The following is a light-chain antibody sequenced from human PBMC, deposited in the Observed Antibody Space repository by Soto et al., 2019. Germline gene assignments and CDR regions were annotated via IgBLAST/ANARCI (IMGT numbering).Light chain of an antibody. J-gene: IGKJ4*01. V-gene: IGKV3-15*01. CDR1: QSINSN. Sequence: EIVMTQSPATLSLSPGEIATLYCSASQSINSNLAWYQQKPGQAPRLFIFRASSRATGLPARFSASGSGTDFNLTISSLQSEDFAVYYCQQYNNWPLTFGGGTKVDIK. CDR3: QQYNNWPLT. CDR2: RAS.